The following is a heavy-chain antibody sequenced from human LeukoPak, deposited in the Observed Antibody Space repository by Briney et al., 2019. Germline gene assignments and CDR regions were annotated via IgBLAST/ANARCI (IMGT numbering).Heavy chain of an antibody. CDR3: ARGGGYSYGSLDY. CDR1: RFIFSSYW. V-gene: IGHV3-74*01. J-gene: IGHJ4*02. Sequence: GGSLRLSCAASRFIFSSYWMHWVRQAPGQGLVWVSRINSDGSSTSYADSVKGRFTISRDNAKNTLYLQMNSLRAEDTAVYYCARGGGYSYGSLDYWGQGTLVTVSS. CDR2: INSDGSST. D-gene: IGHD5-18*01.